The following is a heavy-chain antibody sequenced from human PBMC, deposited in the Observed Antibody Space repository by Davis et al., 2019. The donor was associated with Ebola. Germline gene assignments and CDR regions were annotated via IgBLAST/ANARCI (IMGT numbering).Heavy chain of an antibody. Sequence: GESLKISCAASGFTVSSNYMSWVRQAPGKGLEWVSSISSSSSYIYYADSVKGRFTISRDNAKNSLYLQMNSLRAEDTAVYYCARLDDGIVGVFNWFDPWGQGTLVTVSS. CDR1: GFTVSSNY. CDR2: ISSSSSYI. J-gene: IGHJ5*02. CDR3: ARLDDGIVGVFNWFDP. V-gene: IGHV3-21*01. D-gene: IGHD1-26*01.